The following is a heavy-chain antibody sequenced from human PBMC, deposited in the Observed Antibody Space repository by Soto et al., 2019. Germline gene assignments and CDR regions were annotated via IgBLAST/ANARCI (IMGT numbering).Heavy chain of an antibody. D-gene: IGHD2-15*01. Sequence: GGSLRLSCAASGFTFSSYSMNWVRQAPGKGLEWVSYISSSSSTIYYADSVKGRFTISRDNAKNSLYLQMNSLRAEDTAVYYCARGYCSGGSCYRFDPWGQGTLVTVSS. CDR2: ISSSSSTI. V-gene: IGHV3-48*01. J-gene: IGHJ5*02. CDR1: GFTFSSYS. CDR3: ARGYCSGGSCYRFDP.